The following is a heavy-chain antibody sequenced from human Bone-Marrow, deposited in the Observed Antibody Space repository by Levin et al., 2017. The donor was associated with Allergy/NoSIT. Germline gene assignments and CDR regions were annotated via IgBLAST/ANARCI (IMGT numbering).Heavy chain of an antibody. J-gene: IGHJ4*02. Sequence: SETLSLTCSVSGASIRNNDYHWTWLRQPPGTGLELIGFIYNGGSTYYNPSLKSRLFLSGDTSRNLFSLNLRSVTAADTAVYYCARVRRRDGYNFERSFDFWGQGTLVTVSS. CDR2: IYNGGST. CDR3: ARVRRRDGYNFERSFDF. CDR1: GASIRNNDYH. V-gene: IGHV4-30-4*01. D-gene: IGHD5-24*01.